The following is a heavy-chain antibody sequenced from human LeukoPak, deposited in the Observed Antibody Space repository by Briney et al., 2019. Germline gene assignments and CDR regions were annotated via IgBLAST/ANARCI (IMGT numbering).Heavy chain of an antibody. CDR1: GGSIRNYY. D-gene: IGHD6-19*01. CDR2: VYHTGNT. CDR3: ARVSPGIAVAGSNWFDP. V-gene: IGHV4-59*01. J-gene: IGHJ5*02. Sequence: PSETLSLTCTVSGGSIRNYYWSWIRQPPGKGLEWIGYVYHTGNTKYNPSLERRATISIDTSKNQFSLKLSSVTAADTAVYYCARVSPGIAVAGSNWFDPWGQGTLVTVSS.